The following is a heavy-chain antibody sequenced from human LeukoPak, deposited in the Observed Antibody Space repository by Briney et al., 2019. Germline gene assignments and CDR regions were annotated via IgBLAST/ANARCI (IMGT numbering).Heavy chain of an antibody. CDR1: GYTFTSYY. J-gene: IGHJ3*02. CDR3: ARDQRKHSMIVVVIKWVFDAFDI. CDR2: INPSGGST. D-gene: IGHD3-22*01. Sequence: ASVKVSCKASGYTFTSYYMHWVRQPPGQGLEWMGIINPSGGSTSYAQKFHGRVTMTRDTSTSTVYMELSSLRSEDTAVYYCARDQRKHSMIVVVIKWVFDAFDIWDQGTMVTVSS. V-gene: IGHV1-46*01.